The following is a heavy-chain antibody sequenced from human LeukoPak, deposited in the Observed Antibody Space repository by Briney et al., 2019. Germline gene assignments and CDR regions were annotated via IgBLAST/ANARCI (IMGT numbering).Heavy chain of an antibody. J-gene: IGHJ3*02. CDR3: AREWGADAFDI. Sequence: GASVKVSCKASGYTFTSYYMHWVRQAPGQGLEWMGRINPNSGGTNFAQKFQGRVTMIRDTSITTAYMEVSRLRSDDTAVYYCAREWGADAFDIWGQGTMVTVSS. D-gene: IGHD3-16*01. CDR1: GYTFTSYY. V-gene: IGHV1-2*06. CDR2: INPNSGGT.